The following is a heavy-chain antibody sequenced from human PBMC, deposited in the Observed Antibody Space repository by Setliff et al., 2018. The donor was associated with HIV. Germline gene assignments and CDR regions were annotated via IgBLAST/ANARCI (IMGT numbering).Heavy chain of an antibody. J-gene: IGHJ4*02. Sequence: ASVKVSCKTSGYTFTDYYIHWVRQAPGQGLEWMGWINPNSGGTKYAQRFQGRVTMTRDTSITTGYMELSRLRSDDTAVYYCASPYENNSGPDYWGQGTPVTVSS. V-gene: IGHV1-2*02. CDR2: INPNSGGT. D-gene: IGHD7-27*01. CDR3: ASPYENNSGPDY. CDR1: GYTFTDYY.